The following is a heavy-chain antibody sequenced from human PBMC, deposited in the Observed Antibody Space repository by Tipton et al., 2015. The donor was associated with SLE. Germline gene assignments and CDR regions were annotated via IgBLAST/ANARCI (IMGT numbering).Heavy chain of an antibody. J-gene: IGHJ4*02. Sequence: VKPSGTLSLTCAVSGGSISSSNWWSWVRQPPGKGLEWIGEIYHSGSTNYNPSLKSRVTISVDKSKNQFSLKLSSVTAADTAVYYCARGSGSYYHYFRLPVDYWGQGTLVTVSS. CDR2: IYHSGST. CDR3: ARGSGSYYHYFRLPVDY. D-gene: IGHD1-26*01. V-gene: IGHV4-4*02. CDR1: GGSISSSNW.